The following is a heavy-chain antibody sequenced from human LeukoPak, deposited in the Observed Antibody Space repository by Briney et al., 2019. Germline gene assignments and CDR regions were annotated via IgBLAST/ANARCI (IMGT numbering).Heavy chain of an antibody. Sequence: ASVRVSCKASGYTFTSYGISWVRQAPGQGLEWMGWISAYNGNTNYAQKLQGRITITTDTSTSTAYMELRSLRSDDTAVYYCARFAVVSGRGFDHWGQGTLVTVSS. CDR2: ISAYNGNT. CDR3: ARFAVVSGRGFDH. J-gene: IGHJ4*02. D-gene: IGHD3-3*01. V-gene: IGHV1-18*01. CDR1: GYTFTSYG.